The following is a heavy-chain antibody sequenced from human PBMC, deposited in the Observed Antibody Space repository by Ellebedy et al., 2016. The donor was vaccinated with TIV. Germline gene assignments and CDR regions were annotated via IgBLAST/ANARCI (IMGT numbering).Heavy chain of an antibody. D-gene: IGHD2-15*01. Sequence: GESLKIPCAAPGFTFSSYAMSWVRQAPGKGLEWVSAISRSGGSTYYADSVKGRFTISRDNSKNTLYLQMNSLRAEDTAVYSCAKDREVSGVVVAATSNYFDYWGQGTLVTVSS. CDR1: GFTFSSYA. J-gene: IGHJ4*02. V-gene: IGHV3-23*01. CDR2: ISRSGGST. CDR3: AKDREVSGVVVAATSNYFDY.